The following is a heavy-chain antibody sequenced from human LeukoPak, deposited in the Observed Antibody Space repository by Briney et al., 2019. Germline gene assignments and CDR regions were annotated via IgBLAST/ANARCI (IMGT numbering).Heavy chain of an antibody. CDR1: GFTFSRYP. CDR3: ARGPPAGFGELLPLDY. CDR2: ISYDGSDI. V-gene: IGHV3-30*04. Sequence: GGSLRLSCAASGFTFSRYPMHWVRQAPGTGLEWVAVISYDGSDIYYADSVKGRFTISRDNSKNTLYLQMNSLRVEDTAVYYCARGPPAGFGELLPLDYWGQGTLVTVSS. J-gene: IGHJ4*02. D-gene: IGHD3-10*01.